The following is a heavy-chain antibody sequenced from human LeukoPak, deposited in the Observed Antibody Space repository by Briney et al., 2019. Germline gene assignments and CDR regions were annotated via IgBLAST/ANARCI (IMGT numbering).Heavy chain of an antibody. CDR2: IILILGIA. J-gene: IGHJ4*02. CDR1: GGTFSSYA. Sequence: SVTVSCKASGGTFSSYAISWVRQAPGQGLEWMGRIILILGIANYAQKFQGRVTITADKSTSTAYMELSSLRSEDTAVYYCARDREVATIKGAFFDYWGQGTLVTGSS. V-gene: IGHV1-69*04. D-gene: IGHD5-12*01. CDR3: ARDREVATIKGAFFDY.